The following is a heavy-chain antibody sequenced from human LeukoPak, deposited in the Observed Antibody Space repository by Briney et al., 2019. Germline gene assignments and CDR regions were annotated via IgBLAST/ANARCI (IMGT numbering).Heavy chain of an antibody. D-gene: IGHD5-18*01. CDR3: ARVSGSAMVTVIFDY. CDR1: GFTFSSYS. Sequence: GGSLRLSCAASGFTFSSYSMNWVRQAPGKGLEWVSSISSSSSYIYYADSVKGRFTISRDNAKNSLYLQMNSLRAEDTAVYYCARVSGSAMVTVIFDYWGQGTLVNVSS. J-gene: IGHJ4*02. V-gene: IGHV3-21*04. CDR2: ISSSSSYI.